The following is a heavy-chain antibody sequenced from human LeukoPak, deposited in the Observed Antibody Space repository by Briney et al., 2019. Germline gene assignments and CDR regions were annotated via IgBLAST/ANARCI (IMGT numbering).Heavy chain of an antibody. CDR3: ARDFSGSYYGTTDYGMDV. V-gene: IGHV3-30-3*01. CDR1: GFTFSSYA. D-gene: IGHD1-26*01. Sequence: GRSLRHSCAASGFTFSSYAMHWVRQAPGKGLEGVAVISHFGSNKYYADSVKGRFTTSRDNSKTTLNLQMNSLRAEDTAVYSCARDFSGSYYGTTDYGMDVWGQGTTVTVSS. CDR2: ISHFGSNK. J-gene: IGHJ6*02.